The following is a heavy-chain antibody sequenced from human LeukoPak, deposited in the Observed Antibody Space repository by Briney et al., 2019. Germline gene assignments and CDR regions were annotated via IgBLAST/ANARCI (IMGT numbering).Heavy chain of an antibody. Sequence: SETLSLTCTVSGGSISSSSYSWGWIRQPPGKGLEWIGSIYYSGSTYYNPSLKSRVTISVDTSKNQFSLKLSSVTAADTAVYYCARHSSGWYWFDYWGQGTLVTVSS. D-gene: IGHD6-19*01. V-gene: IGHV4-39*01. CDR1: GGSISSSSYS. CDR3: ARHSSGWYWFDY. J-gene: IGHJ4*02. CDR2: IYYSGST.